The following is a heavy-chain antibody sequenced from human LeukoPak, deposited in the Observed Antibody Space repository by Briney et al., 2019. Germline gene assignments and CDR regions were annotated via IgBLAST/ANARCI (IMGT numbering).Heavy chain of an antibody. CDR3: AREQWLVLWYAFDI. CDR1: GGSISSYY. D-gene: IGHD6-19*01. J-gene: IGHJ3*02. V-gene: IGHV4-4*07. Sequence: SETLSLTCTVSGGSISSYYWSWIRRPAGKGLEWIGRIYTSGSTNYNPSLKSRVTMSVDTSKNQFSLKLSSVTAADTAVYYCAREQWLVLWYAFDIWGQGTMVTVSS. CDR2: IYTSGST.